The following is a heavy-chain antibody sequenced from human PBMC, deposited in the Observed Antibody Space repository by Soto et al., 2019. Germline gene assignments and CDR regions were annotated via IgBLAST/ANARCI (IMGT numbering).Heavy chain of an antibody. Sequence: QVQLQQWGAGLLKPSENLSLTCAVYGGSFSAYYWSWIRQPPGKGLEWIGEINHSGSTNYNPSLKRRVTISVDTSKNQFSLRLSSVTAADTAVYYCAKMRGGSYYFYYYGMDVWGQGTTVTVSS. CDR3: AKMRGGSYYFYYYGMDV. V-gene: IGHV4-34*02. CDR1: GGSFSAYY. J-gene: IGHJ6*02. D-gene: IGHD1-26*01. CDR2: INHSGST.